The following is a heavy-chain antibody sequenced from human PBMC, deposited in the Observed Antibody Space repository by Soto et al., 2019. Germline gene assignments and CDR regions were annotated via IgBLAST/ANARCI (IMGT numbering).Heavy chain of an antibody. CDR2: IYSGGST. J-gene: IGHJ6*02. CDR3: ARGYSSSWSPYYYNYGMDV. V-gene: IGHV3-53*01. Sequence: VGSLTLSCAASGFTVSSSYMSWVRQAPGKGLGWVSVIYSGGSTYYADSVKGRFTISRNNPKNTLYLQMNSLRADDTAEYYCARGYSSSWSPYYYNYGMDVWGQGTTVTVSS. D-gene: IGHD6-13*01. CDR1: GFTVSSSY.